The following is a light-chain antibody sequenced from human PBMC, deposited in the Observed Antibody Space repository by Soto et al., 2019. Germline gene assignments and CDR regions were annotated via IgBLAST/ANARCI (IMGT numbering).Light chain of an antibody. V-gene: IGKV1-5*03. J-gene: IGKJ1*01. CDR2: KAS. CDR3: QHYNSYSEA. Sequence: DIEMTQSPSTLYGSVGDRVTITCRASQTINSWLAWYQHKPWKAPKLLIYKASTLKSGVPSRFSGSGSGTECTLTISSLQPDDFATYYCQHYNSYSEAFGQGAKVELK. CDR1: QTINSW.